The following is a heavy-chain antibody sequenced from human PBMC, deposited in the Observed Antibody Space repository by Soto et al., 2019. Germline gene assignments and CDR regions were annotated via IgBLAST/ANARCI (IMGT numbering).Heavy chain of an antibody. Sequence: EVQLVESGGGLIQPGGSLRLSCAASGFNVSSNYMSWVRQAPGKGLEWLSVIYSGGSTYYAESVKGRFTISRDNSKNTLNLQMNALRVEDTAVYYCARGPPVGISTSWGLGTLVTVSS. CDR2: IYSGGST. D-gene: IGHD2-2*01. J-gene: IGHJ4*02. CDR3: ARGPPVGISTS. V-gene: IGHV3-53*01. CDR1: GFNVSSNY.